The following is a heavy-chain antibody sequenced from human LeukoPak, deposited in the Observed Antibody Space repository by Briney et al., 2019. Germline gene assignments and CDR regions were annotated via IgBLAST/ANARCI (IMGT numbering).Heavy chain of an antibody. D-gene: IGHD3-3*01. CDR3: ARAPPFYDFWSGHDAFDI. CDR2: IYSGGST. V-gene: IGHV3-53*01. Sequence: GGSLRLSCAASGFTFRNVWMSWVRQAPGKGLEWVSVIYSGGSTYYADSVKGRFTISRDNSKNTLYLQMNSLRAEDTAVYYCARAPPFYDFWSGHDAFDIWGQGTMVTVSS. CDR1: GFTFRNVW. J-gene: IGHJ3*02.